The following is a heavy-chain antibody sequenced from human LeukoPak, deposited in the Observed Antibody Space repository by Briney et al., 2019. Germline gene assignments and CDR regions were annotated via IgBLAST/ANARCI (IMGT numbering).Heavy chain of an antibody. CDR1: GGSFSSYY. J-gene: IGHJ5*02. CDR3: ARGEAPSNWFDP. V-gene: IGHV4-34*01. CDR2: INHSGST. Sequence: SETLSLTCAVYGGSFSSYYWSWIRQPPGKGLEWIGEINHSGSTNYNPSLKSRVAISVDTSKNQFSLKLSSVTAADTAVYYCARGEAPSNWFDPWGQGTLVTVSS.